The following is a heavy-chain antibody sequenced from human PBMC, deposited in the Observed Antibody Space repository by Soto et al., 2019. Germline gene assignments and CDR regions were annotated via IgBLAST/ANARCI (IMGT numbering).Heavy chain of an antibody. CDR2: INAGNGNT. Sequence: QVQLVQSGAEVKKPGASVKVSCKASGYTFTSYAMHWVRQAPGQRLEWMGWINAGNGNTKYSQKFQGRVTITRDTPASTAYMELSSLRSEDTAVYYCARGYSGYLAWVDPWGQGTLVTVSS. CDR1: GYTFTSYA. V-gene: IGHV1-3*01. D-gene: IGHD5-12*01. CDR3: ARGYSGYLAWVDP. J-gene: IGHJ5*02.